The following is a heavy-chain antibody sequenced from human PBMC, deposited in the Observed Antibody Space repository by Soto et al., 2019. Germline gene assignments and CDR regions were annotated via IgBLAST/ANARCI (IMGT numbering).Heavy chain of an antibody. CDR3: ARDPPMNQIAAAVRPPKAFDY. CDR1: GGSISSSNW. J-gene: IGHJ4*02. V-gene: IGHV4-4*02. CDR2: IYHSGST. D-gene: IGHD6-13*01. Sequence: SSETLSLTCAVSGGSISSSNWWSWVRQPPGKGLEWIGEIYHSGSTNYNPSLKSRVTISVDKSKNQFSLKLSSVTAADTAVYYCARDPPMNQIAAAVRPPKAFDYWGQGTLVTVSS.